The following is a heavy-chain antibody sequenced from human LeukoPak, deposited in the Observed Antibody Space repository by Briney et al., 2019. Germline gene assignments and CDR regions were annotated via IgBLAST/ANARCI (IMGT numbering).Heavy chain of an antibody. V-gene: IGHV1-69*04. CDR1: GGTFSSYA. D-gene: IGHD2-21*01. Sequence: GSSVKVSCKASGGTFSSYAVSWVRQAPGQGLEWMGRIIPILGIANYAQKFQGRVTITADKSTSTAYMEPSSLRSEDTAVYYCARVGGGDFDYWGQGTLVTVSS. CDR2: IIPILGIA. J-gene: IGHJ4*02. CDR3: ARVGGGDFDY.